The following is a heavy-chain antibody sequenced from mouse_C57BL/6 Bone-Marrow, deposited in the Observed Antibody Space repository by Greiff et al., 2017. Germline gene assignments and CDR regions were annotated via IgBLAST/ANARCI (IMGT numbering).Heavy chain of an antibody. CDR2: ISDGGSYT. J-gene: IGHJ4*01. CDR1: GFTFSSYA. D-gene: IGHD1-1*01. CDR3: ARENGRYYYAMDY. V-gene: IGHV5-4*01. Sequence: EVQLVESGGGLVKPGGSLKLSCAASGFTFSSYAMSWVRQTPEKRLEWVATISDGGSYTYYPDNVKGRFTISRDNAKNTRYLQMSHLKSEDTAMSYCARENGRYYYAMDYWGQGPAVTVTA.